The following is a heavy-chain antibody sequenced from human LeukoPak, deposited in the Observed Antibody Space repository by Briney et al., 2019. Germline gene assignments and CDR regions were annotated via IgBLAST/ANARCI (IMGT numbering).Heavy chain of an antibody. V-gene: IGHV4-4*07. CDR1: RGSFSSYY. CDR3: ASSYYGSGSRYNDY. D-gene: IGHD3-10*01. CDR2: IYTTGST. J-gene: IGHJ4*02. Sequence: PSETLSLTCTVSRGSFSSYYWSWIRQPAGQGLEWIGRIYTTGSTNYNPSLKSRLTMSVDTSKSQFSLRLTSVTAADTAVYYCASSYYGSGSRYNDYWGQGTLVTVSS.